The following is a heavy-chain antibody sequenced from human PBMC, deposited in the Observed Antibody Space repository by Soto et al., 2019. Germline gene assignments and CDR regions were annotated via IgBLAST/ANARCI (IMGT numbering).Heavy chain of an antibody. V-gene: IGHV3-23*01. CDR3: VREGSGWNSRGSFDF. J-gene: IGHJ3*01. D-gene: IGHD6-19*01. CDR2: ISGSGGSA. CDR1: GSTFSNYA. Sequence: GGSLRLSCAASGSTFSNYAMNWVRQAPGKGLECVSVISGSGGSAYYADSVQGRFTISRDNSKNTLYMQMNSLRDEDTAIYYCVREGSGWNSRGSFDFWGRGTMVTVS.